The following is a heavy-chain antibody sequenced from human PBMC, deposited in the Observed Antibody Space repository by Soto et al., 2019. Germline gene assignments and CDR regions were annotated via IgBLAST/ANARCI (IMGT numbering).Heavy chain of an antibody. CDR3: AKVYYDSSGYYYLTFDY. J-gene: IGHJ4*02. Sequence: GGSLRLSCAASGFTFSSYGMHWFRQAPGKGLEWVAVIWYDGSNKYYADSVKGRFTISRDNSKNTLYLQMNSLRAEDTAVYYCAKVYYDSSGYYYLTFDYWGQGTLVTVSS. CDR2: IWYDGSNK. V-gene: IGHV3-33*06. D-gene: IGHD3-22*01. CDR1: GFTFSSYG.